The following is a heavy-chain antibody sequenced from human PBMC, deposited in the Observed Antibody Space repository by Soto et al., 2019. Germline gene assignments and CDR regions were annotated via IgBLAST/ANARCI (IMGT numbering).Heavy chain of an antibody. D-gene: IGHD1-1*01. Sequence: QIQLVQSGAEVKKPGASVKVSCKASGYNFVNFGVSWVRQAPGQGLEWMGWVSPKSGNTDYSRKVQGRVIMTTDTSTTTAYMELRGLRSDDTAVYYCARGRTVSSIGPLLVWGQGTLVRVSS. V-gene: IGHV1-18*01. CDR3: ARGRTVSSIGPLLV. CDR1: GYNFVNFG. CDR2: VSPKSGNT. J-gene: IGHJ1*01.